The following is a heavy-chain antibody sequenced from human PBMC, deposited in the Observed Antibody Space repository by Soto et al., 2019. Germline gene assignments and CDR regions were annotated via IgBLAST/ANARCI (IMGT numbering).Heavy chain of an antibody. CDR1: GYTFTSYY. D-gene: IGHD2-15*01. V-gene: IGHV1-46*03. CDR2: INPSGGST. Sequence: ASVKVSCKASGYTFTSYYMHWVRQAPGQGLEWMGIINPSGGSTSYAQKFQGRVTMTRDTSTSTVYMELSSLRSEDTAVYYRARDYCSGGSCYSPRSWFDPWGQGTLVTVSS. CDR3: ARDYCSGGSCYSPRSWFDP. J-gene: IGHJ5*02.